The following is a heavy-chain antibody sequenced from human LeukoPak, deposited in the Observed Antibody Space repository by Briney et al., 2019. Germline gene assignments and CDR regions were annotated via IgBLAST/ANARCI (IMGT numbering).Heavy chain of an antibody. Sequence: ASVKVSCKASGYTFTSYYIHWVRQAPGQGLEWMGIISPSGGGANYAQKFQGRVTMTRDTSTSTVYMELSSLRSEDTAVYYCARRYGNDAFDIRGQGTMVTVSS. J-gene: IGHJ3*02. V-gene: IGHV1-46*01. CDR2: ISPSGGGA. CDR1: GYTFTSYY. CDR3: ARRYGNDAFDI. D-gene: IGHD4-17*01.